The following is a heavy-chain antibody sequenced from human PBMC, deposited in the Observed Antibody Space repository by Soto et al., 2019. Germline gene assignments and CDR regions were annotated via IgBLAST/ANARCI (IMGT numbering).Heavy chain of an antibody. CDR3: ARNLAYGGGYTFDY. V-gene: IGHV3-72*01. D-gene: IGHD2-21*01. CDR1: AFTFSDHF. Sequence: EVQLVESGGGLVQPGGSLRLSCEVSAFTFSDHFIDWVRQAPGKGREWVGRSRDQAHSYTTEYAASVKGRFTISRDDSRNSLYLQMNSPKTEDTAVYYCARNLAYGGGYTFDYWGQGTLVTVSS. J-gene: IGHJ4*02. CDR2: SRDQAHSYTT.